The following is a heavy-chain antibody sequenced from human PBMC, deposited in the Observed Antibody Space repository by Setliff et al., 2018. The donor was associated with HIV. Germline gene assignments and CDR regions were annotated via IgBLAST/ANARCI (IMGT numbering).Heavy chain of an antibody. CDR2: ILYSGNS. D-gene: IGHD6-6*01. Sequence: SETLSLTCNVSGLSMRAHHWSGVRLPPGKTLEWLGYILYSGNSNYNPSFKNRVTISLNEAKRQFSLDLKSVTSADTAVYYCATEGREKLALFDHWGRGTLVTVSS. CDR1: GLSMRAHH. J-gene: IGHJ4*02. V-gene: IGHV4-59*11. CDR3: ATEGREKLALFDH.